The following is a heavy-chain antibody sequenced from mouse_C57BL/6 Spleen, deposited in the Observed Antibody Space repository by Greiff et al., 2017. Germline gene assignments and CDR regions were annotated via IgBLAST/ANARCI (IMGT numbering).Heavy chain of an antibody. CDR3: ATYDGYSEGFAY. Sequence: QVQLQQSGPELVKPGASVKISCKASGYAFSSSWMNWVKQRPGKGLEWIGRIYPGDGDTNYNGKFKGKATLTEDKSSSTAYMQLSSLTSEDSAVYFCATYDGYSEGFAYWGQGTLVTVSA. J-gene: IGHJ3*01. CDR2: IYPGDGDT. V-gene: IGHV1-82*01. D-gene: IGHD2-3*01. CDR1: GYAFSSSW.